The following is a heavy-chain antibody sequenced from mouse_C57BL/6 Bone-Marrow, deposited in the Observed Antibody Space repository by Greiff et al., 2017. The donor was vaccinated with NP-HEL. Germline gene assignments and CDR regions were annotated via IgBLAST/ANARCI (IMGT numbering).Heavy chain of an antibody. V-gene: IGHV5-15*01. CDR1: GFTFSDYG. D-gene: IGHD2-2*01. J-gene: IGHJ2*01. Sequence: EVKLMESGGGLVQPGGSLKLSCAASGFTFSDYGMAWVRQAPRKGPEWVAYISNLAYSIYYADTVTGRFTISIENAKNTLYLEMSSLRSEDTAMYYCARQGYDEGFDYWGQGTTLTVSS. CDR2: ISNLAYSI. CDR3: ARQGYDEGFDY.